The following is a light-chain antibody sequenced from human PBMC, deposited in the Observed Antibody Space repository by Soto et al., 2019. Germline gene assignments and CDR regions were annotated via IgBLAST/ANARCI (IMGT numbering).Light chain of an antibody. CDR2: DAS. V-gene: IGKV1-5*01. Sequence: DIQITQSPSTLSASVGDRVTITCRASQSISSWLAWYQQKPGKAPKLLIYDASSLESGVPSRFSGSGSGTEFTLTINSLQPDDFATYYCQQYNSYSGETFGQGTKVDIK. CDR1: QSISSW. CDR3: QQYNSYSGET. J-gene: IGKJ1*01.